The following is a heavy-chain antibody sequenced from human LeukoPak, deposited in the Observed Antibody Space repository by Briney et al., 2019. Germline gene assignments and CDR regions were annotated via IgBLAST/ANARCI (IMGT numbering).Heavy chain of an antibody. D-gene: IGHD6-19*01. CDR2: IYHSGCT. V-gene: IGHV4-30-2*01. CDR1: GGSISSGGYY. CDR3: ASVRGYSSGWYASGFDP. Sequence: SETLSLTCTVSGGSISSGGYYWSWIRQPPGKGLEWIGYIYHSGCTYYNPSLKSRVTISVDRSKNQFSLKLSSVTAADTAVYYCASVRGYSSGWYASGFDPWGQGTLVTVSS. J-gene: IGHJ5*02.